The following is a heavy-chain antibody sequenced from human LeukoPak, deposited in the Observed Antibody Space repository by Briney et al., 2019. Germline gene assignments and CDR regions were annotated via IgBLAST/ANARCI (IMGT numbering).Heavy chain of an antibody. Sequence: PSETLSLTCAVYGGSFSGYYWRWIRQPPGKGLEWIGEINHSGSTNYNPSLKSRVTISVDTSKNQFSLKLSSVTAADTAVYYCARQSGRDYYDSSGYRIAAAFDIWGQGTMVTVSS. V-gene: IGHV4-34*01. CDR2: INHSGST. CDR1: GGSFSGYY. D-gene: IGHD3-22*01. CDR3: ARQSGRDYYDSSGYRIAAAFDI. J-gene: IGHJ3*02.